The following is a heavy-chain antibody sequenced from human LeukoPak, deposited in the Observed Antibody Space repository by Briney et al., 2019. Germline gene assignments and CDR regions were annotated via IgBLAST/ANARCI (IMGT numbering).Heavy chain of an antibody. CDR3: ARGDYDFWSGYYTSQPEIDY. V-gene: IGHV3-21*01. CDR1: GFTFSNYS. J-gene: IGHJ4*02. D-gene: IGHD3-3*01. Sequence: SGGSLRLSCAASGFTFSNYSMNWVRQAPGKGLEWVSSISSSSRYIYYADSVKGRFTISRDNAKNSLYLQMNSLRAEDTAVYYCARGDYDFWSGYYTSQPEIDYWGQGTLVTVSS. CDR2: ISSSSRYI.